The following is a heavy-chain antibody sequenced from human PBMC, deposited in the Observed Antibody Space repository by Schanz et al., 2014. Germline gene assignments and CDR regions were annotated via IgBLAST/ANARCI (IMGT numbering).Heavy chain of an antibody. Sequence: EVQLLESGGGLVQPGGSLRLSCAASGFTFSSYAMTWVRQAPGKGLEWISYITYNGGTIYYADSVKGRFTISRDNAKNSLDLEMNSLRAEDTALYYCARDRRNADLDYWGQGTLVTVSS. J-gene: IGHJ4*02. CDR1: GFTFSSYA. CDR2: ITYNGGTI. CDR3: ARDRRNADLDY. D-gene: IGHD1-1*01. V-gene: IGHV3-48*01.